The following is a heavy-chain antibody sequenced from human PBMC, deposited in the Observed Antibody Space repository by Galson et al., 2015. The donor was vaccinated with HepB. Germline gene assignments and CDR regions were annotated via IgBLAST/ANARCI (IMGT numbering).Heavy chain of an antibody. CDR2: INSDGSYT. V-gene: IGHV3-74*01. Sequence: SLRLSCAVSGFTFSSYWMHWVRQAPGKGLVWVSRINSDGSYTTYADSVKGRFTISRDNAKNTLYLQMNSLRAEDAAVYYCARARAPGGNFDYWGQGTLVTVSS. CDR1: GFTFSSYW. J-gene: IGHJ4*02. D-gene: IGHD1-1*01. CDR3: ARARAPGGNFDY.